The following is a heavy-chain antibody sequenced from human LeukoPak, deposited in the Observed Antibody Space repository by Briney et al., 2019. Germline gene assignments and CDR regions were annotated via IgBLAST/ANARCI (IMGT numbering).Heavy chain of an antibody. CDR2: IIPNLAIT. V-gene: IGHV1-69*04. J-gene: IGHJ6*03. D-gene: IGHD6-19*01. CDR1: GGTFSSYG. Sequence: SVKVSCKPSGGTFSSYGFNWIRQAPGQGLEWMGRIIPNLAITNYAPNFQGRVTISADTSTSTAYMELRSLRSDDTAVYYCARPVAVAGAYYYYYMDVWGKGTTVTVSS. CDR3: ARPVAVAGAYYYYYMDV.